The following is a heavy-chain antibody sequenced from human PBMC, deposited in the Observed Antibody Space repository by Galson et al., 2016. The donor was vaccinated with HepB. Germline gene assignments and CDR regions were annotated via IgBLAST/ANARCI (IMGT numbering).Heavy chain of an antibody. CDR2: ISDTGRTT. D-gene: IGHD3-22*01. J-gene: IGHJ2*01. Sequence: SLRLSCAASEFSFSYYEMNWVRQAPGKGLEWVSYISDTGRTTNYADSVKGRFTTSRDNVKKLLYLQMNSLGAEDTAVYYCARDGVRDYDSSGYYHYWYFDLWGQGTLVIVSS. CDR1: EFSFSYYE. CDR3: ARDGVRDYDSSGYYHYWYFDL. V-gene: IGHV3-48*03.